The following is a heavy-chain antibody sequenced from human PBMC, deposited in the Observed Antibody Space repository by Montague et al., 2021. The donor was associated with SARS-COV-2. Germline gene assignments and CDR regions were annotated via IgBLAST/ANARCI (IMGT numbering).Heavy chain of an antibody. CDR1: GFTFTSHP. J-gene: IGHJ6*02. D-gene: IGHD2-15*01. CDR2: IRRSGTPI. Sequence: SLRLSCAASGFTFTSHPMSWVRQAPGKGLEWASYIRRSGTPIYYADSVKGRFTISRDNARNSLYLQMNSLRAEDTSVYYCTRGYCTGGGCYSSIIYAMDVWGQGTTVTVSS. V-gene: IGHV3-48*03. CDR3: TRGYCTGGGCYSSIIYAMDV.